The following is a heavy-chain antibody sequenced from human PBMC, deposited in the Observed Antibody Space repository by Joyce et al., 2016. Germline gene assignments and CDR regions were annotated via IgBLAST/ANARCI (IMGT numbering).Heavy chain of an antibody. J-gene: IGHJ4*02. Sequence: EVQLVESGGGMVKPGGCLRLSCAASGFTFNSYSMSWVRQAPVNGVEWVASLSSSSSYINYKDSVKGRFASSRDNAKNSVYLQMNSLRVEDTAVYYCARSSYTNGIFDYWGQGTLVTVSS. CDR2: LSSSSSYI. V-gene: IGHV3-21*01. CDR1: GFTFNSYS. D-gene: IGHD2-8*01. CDR3: ARSSYTNGIFDY.